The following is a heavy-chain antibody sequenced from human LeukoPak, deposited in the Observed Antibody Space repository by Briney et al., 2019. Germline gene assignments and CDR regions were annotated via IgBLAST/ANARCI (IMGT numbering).Heavy chain of an antibody. V-gene: IGHV4-34*01. J-gene: IGHJ4*02. CDR2: INHSGST. CDR3: ARGLNRLPPGGY. Sequence: SETLSLTCAVYGGSFSGYYWGWIRQPPGKGLEWIGDINHSGSTNYNPSLKSRVTISADTSKNLFSLNLRSVTAADTAVYFCARGLNRLPPGGYWGQGTLVTVSS. CDR1: GGSFSGYY. D-gene: IGHD3-16*02.